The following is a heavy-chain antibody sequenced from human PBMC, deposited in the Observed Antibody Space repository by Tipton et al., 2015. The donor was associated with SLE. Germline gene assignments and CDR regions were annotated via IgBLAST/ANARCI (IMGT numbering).Heavy chain of an antibody. D-gene: IGHD6-13*01. CDR3: AGRTAASGTLYL. J-gene: IGHJ5*02. CDR2: THYSGTT. V-gene: IGHV4-61*09. CDR1: GGSISSGSYY. Sequence: TLSLTCTVSGGSISSGSYYWSWIRQPAGKGLEWIGYTHYSGTTNYDPSLKSRVTMSVDTSKNQFSLKLSSVTAADTAMYYCAGRTAASGTLYLWGQGALVTVSS.